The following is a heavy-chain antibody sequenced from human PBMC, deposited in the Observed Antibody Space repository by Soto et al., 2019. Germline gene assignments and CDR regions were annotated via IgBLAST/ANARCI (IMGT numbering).Heavy chain of an antibody. V-gene: IGHV3-23*01. J-gene: IGHJ4*02. CDR2: ISDTAHRI. D-gene: IGHD1-26*01. CDR1: GFSFGSNS. Sequence: EVQLLESGGGLVQPGGSLRLSCSASGFSFGSNSMAWVRQAPGKGLEWVASISDTAHRIFHADSVKGRFTISRDNSRNRLYLVIHLLRSDNTTLSYCMILALGKFDFSGQGTLVIVSS. CDR3: MILALGKFDF.